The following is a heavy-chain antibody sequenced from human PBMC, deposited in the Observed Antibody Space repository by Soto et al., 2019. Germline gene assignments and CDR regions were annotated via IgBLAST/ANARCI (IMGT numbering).Heavy chain of an antibody. CDR2: ISYDGSNK. CDR1: GFTFSSYA. Sequence: PGVSLRLSYAAAGFTFSSYAMHCVRQAPGKGLEWVAVISYDGSNKYYADSVKGRFTISRDNSKNTLYLQMNSLRAEDTAVYYCARGRAYYGMDVWGQGTTVTVSS. CDR3: ARGRAYYGMDV. J-gene: IGHJ6*02. V-gene: IGHV3-30-3*01.